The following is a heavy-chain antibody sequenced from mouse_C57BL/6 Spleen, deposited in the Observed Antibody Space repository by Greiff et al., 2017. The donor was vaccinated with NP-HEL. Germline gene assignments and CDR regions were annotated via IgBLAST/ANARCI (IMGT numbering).Heavy chain of an antibody. CDR2: ISSGGSYT. CDR1: GFTFSSYG. Sequence: DVMLVESGGDLVKPGGSLKLSCAASGFTFSSYGMSWVRQTPDKRLEWVATISSGGSYTYYPDSVKGRFTISRDNAKNTLYLQMSSLKSEDTAMYYCARHRTDRSSPFDYWGQGTTLTVSS. V-gene: IGHV5-6*02. J-gene: IGHJ2*01. D-gene: IGHD1-1*01. CDR3: ARHRTDRSSPFDY.